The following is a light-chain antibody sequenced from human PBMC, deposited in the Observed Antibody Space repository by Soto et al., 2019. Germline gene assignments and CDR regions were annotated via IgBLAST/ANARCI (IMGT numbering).Light chain of an antibody. Sequence: DIQMTQSPSSLSASVGDRVTITCQANQDISNYLNWYQQKPGKAPELLIYDTSNLEPGVPSRFSGSGSGTDFTFTISSLQPEDIATYYCQQYGNVPLTFGGGTKVEIK. CDR2: DTS. CDR1: QDISNY. CDR3: QQYGNVPLT. J-gene: IGKJ4*01. V-gene: IGKV1-33*01.